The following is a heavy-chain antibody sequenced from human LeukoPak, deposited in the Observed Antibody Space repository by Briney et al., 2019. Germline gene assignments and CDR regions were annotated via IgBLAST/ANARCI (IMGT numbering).Heavy chain of an antibody. Sequence: SETLSLTCTVSGGSISSYYWSWIRQPPGKGLEWIGYINFSGSTKNKSSLKSRVTISVDTSKNQFSLKLSSVTAADTAVYYCARTPDPYNWLDPWGQGTLVSVSS. V-gene: IGHV4-59*01. J-gene: IGHJ5*02. CDR1: GGSISSYY. CDR3: ARTPDPYNWLDP. CDR2: INFSGST.